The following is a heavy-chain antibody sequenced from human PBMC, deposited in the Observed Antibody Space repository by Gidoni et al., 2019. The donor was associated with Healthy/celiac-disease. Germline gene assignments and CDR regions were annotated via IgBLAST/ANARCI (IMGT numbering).Heavy chain of an antibody. CDR2: IWYDGSNK. J-gene: IGHJ6*02. CDR1: GCTLRSDG. V-gene: IGHV3-33*01. Sequence: QVQLVESGGGVVQPGRSLRLSCAASGCTLRSDGMNWVRQAPGKWLGWVAVIWYDGSNKYYADSVQGRFPISRDNSKNTLYLQMNSLRAEDTAVYYCARRGKGSRSEGYYYYGMDVWGQGTTVTVSS. CDR3: ARRGKGSRSEGYYYYGMDV. D-gene: IGHD6-13*01.